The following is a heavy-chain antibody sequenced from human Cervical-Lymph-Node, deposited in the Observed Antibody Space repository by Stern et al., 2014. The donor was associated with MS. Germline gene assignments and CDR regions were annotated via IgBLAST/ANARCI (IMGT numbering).Heavy chain of an antibody. V-gene: IGHV4-4*02. J-gene: IGHJ4*02. CDR1: GDSISSTTW. D-gene: IGHD3/OR15-3a*01. Sequence: QLQLQESGPGLVKPSGTLSLTCAVSGDSISSTTWWTWVRQSPGKGLEWIGKIHHSGITDYSPSLKRRVTMSLDTSKNQFSLRLNSVTAADTAMYFCARWRGTGLFDYWGQGAQVTVSS. CDR3: ARWRGTGLFDY. CDR2: IHHSGIT.